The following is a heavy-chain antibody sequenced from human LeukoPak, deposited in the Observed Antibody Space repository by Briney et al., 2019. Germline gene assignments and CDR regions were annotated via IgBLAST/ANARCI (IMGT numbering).Heavy chain of an antibody. J-gene: IGHJ5*02. CDR1: GFTFDDYA. CDR3: AKGGGFYFADWFDP. CDR2: IGWNSGSI. D-gene: IGHD3-22*01. Sequence: GGSLRLSCPASGFTFDDYAMHWVRQAPGKGLEWVSGIGWNSGSIGYADSVKGRFTISGDNAKNSLYLQMNSLRAEDTALYYCAKGGGFYFADWFDPWGQGTLVTVSS. V-gene: IGHV3-9*01.